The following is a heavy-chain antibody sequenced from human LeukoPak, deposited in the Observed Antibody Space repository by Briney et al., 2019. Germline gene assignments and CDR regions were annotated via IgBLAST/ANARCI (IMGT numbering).Heavy chain of an antibody. CDR2: IRDSGEA. CDR1: GFRVSDYY. J-gene: IGHJ5*02. D-gene: IGHD3/OR15-3a*01. CDR3: ARDRAANQDWVEFDP. Sequence: PGGSLRLSYAVAGFRVSDYYMSWVSQAPGKGLEWVGLIRDSGEAFYADFARGRFAISRDESENTLYLQMNSLRVEDTAVYFCARDRAANQDWVEFDPWGQGTPVIVSS. V-gene: IGHV3-66*03.